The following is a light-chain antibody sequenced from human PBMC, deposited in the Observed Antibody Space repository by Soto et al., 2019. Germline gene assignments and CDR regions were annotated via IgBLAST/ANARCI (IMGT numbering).Light chain of an antibody. CDR3: GTWDSSLSAVV. CDR2: ENN. V-gene: IGLV1-51*02. CDR1: SSNIGNNY. Sequence: QSVLTQPPSVSAAPGQKGTISCSGSSSNIGNNYVSWYQQLPGTAPKLLIYENNKRPSGIPDRFSGSKSGTSATLGITGLQTGDEADYYCGTWDSSLSAVVFGGGTK. J-gene: IGLJ2*01.